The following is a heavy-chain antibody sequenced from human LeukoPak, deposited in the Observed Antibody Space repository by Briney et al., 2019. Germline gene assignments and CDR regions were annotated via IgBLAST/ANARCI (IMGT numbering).Heavy chain of an antibody. J-gene: IGHJ1*01. D-gene: IGHD4-11*01. CDR2: ISAYNGYT. CDR1: GYTFTNYG. Sequence: ASVKVSCKASGYTFTNYGVSWVRQAPGQGLEWMGWISAYNGYTNYAQKFQFRVTMTTDTSTSTAYMELRSLTSDDTAVYYCARDKAVTTEMTQYFQHWGQGTLVTVSS. V-gene: IGHV1-18*01. CDR3: ARDKAVTTEMTQYFQH.